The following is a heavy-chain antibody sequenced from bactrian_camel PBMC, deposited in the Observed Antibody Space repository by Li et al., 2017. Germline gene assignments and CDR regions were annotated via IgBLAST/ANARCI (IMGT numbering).Heavy chain of an antibody. CDR2: IDTGDGST. D-gene: IGHD3*01. CDR3: AAGQGIGWCLDVIRTGAEPDFDY. V-gene: IGHV3S1*01. Sequence: VQLVESGGGSVQAGGSLRLSCEVRRPTYGGYCLAWFRQAPGKGREGVAAIDTGDGSTYYLNSVEGRFTISRDNAKNTLYLQMNSLKPEDTAMYYCAAGQGIGWCLDVIRTGAEPDFDYWGQGTQVTVS. CDR1: RPTYGGYC. J-gene: IGHJ6*01.